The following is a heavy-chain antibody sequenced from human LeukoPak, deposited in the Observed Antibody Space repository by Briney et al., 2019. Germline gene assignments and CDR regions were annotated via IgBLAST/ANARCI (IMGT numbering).Heavy chain of an antibody. CDR1: GFTFSSYA. CDR3: VVSVRFERVWHYFNN. Sequence: GRSLRLSCAASGFTFSSYAMNWVRQAPGKGLKWVSGISESGAITHYADSVKGRFTISRDNSKTTVFLQMNSLRAEDTAVYYCVVSVRFERVWHYFNNWGQGTQVTVSS. J-gene: IGHJ4*02. D-gene: IGHD3-9*01. V-gene: IGHV3-23*01. CDR2: ISESGAIT.